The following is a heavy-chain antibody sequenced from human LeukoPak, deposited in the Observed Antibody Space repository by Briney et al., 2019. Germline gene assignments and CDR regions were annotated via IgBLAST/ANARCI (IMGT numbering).Heavy chain of an antibody. CDR3: ARRNGHTWDVGNWFDP. V-gene: IGHV4-39*01. J-gene: IGHJ5*02. D-gene: IGHD5-24*01. Sequence: SETPSLTCSVSGDSISSNSYFWAWVRQPPRVGLGWIGGISYNGITYYNPFLSRATVSVDTSKNQFSLKLSSVTAADTAVYYCARRNGHTWDVGNWFDPWGQGTLVTVSS. CDR2: ISYNGIT. CDR1: GDSISSNSYF.